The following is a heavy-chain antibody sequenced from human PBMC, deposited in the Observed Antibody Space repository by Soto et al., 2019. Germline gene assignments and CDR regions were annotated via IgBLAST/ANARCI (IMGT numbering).Heavy chain of an antibody. CDR1: GFTFSSYA. Sequence: GGSLRLSCAASGFTFSSYAMHWVRQAPGKGLEWVAVISYDGSNKYYADSVKGRFTISRDNSKNTLYLQMNSLRAEDTAVYYCARSGEWEPPFDYWGQGTLVTVSS. V-gene: IGHV3-30-3*01. J-gene: IGHJ4*02. CDR3: ARSGEWEPPFDY. D-gene: IGHD1-26*01. CDR2: ISYDGSNK.